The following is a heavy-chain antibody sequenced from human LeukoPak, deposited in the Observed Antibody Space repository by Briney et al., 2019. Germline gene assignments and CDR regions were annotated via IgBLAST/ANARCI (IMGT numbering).Heavy chain of an antibody. CDR1: GFTFSSYA. Sequence: GGSLRLSCAASGFTFSSYAMTWVRQAPGKGLEWVSVIYSGGSTYYADSVKGRFTISRDNSKNTLYLQMNSLRAEDTAVYYCARDTPHDAFDIWGQGTMVTVSS. CDR2: IYSGGST. V-gene: IGHV3-53*01. J-gene: IGHJ3*02. CDR3: ARDTPHDAFDI.